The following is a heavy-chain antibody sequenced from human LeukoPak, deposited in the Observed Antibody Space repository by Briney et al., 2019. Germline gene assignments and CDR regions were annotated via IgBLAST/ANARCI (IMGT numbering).Heavy chain of an antibody. CDR2: ITGNGDNT. CDR1: GFTFGDYA. V-gene: IGHV3-43*02. D-gene: IGHD4-23*01. Sequence: GGSLRLSCAASGFTFGDYAMHWVRHAPGKGLECVSFITGNGDNTYYADSVRGRFTISRDNSENSLYLQMNSLRAEDTALYYCARDVLPRTSGVTPLGYWGQGTLVTVFS. J-gene: IGHJ4*02. CDR3: ARDVLPRTSGVTPLGY.